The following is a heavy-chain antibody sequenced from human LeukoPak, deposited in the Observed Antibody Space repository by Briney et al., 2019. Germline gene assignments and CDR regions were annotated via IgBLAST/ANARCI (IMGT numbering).Heavy chain of an antibody. Sequence: GGTLRLSCAASGFTFSSYGMSWVRQAPGKGLEWVSAISGSGGSTYYADSVKGRFTISRDNSKNTLYLQMNSLRAEDTAVYYCAKDLSGGYDYFDYWGQGTLVTVSS. CDR2: ISGSGGST. CDR3: AKDLSGGYDYFDY. CDR1: GFTFSSYG. J-gene: IGHJ4*02. D-gene: IGHD5-12*01. V-gene: IGHV3-23*01.